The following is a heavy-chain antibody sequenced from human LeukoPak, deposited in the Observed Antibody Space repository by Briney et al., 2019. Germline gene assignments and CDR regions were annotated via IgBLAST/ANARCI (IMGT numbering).Heavy chain of an antibody. V-gene: IGHV3-23*01. J-gene: IGHJ5*02. CDR2: ISGSGGST. CDR1: GFTFSSYA. D-gene: IGHD6-13*01. CDR3: AKEQQIPNWFDP. Sequence: GSLRLSCAASGFTFSSYAMSWVRQAPGKGLEWVSAISGSGGSTCYADSVKGRFTISRDNSKNTLYLQMNSLRAEDTAVYYCAKEQQIPNWFDPWGQGTLVTVSS.